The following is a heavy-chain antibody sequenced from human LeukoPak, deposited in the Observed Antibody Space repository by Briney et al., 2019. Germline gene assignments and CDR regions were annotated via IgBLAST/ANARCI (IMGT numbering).Heavy chain of an antibody. J-gene: IGHJ4*02. V-gene: IGHV3-48*01. D-gene: IGHD3-10*01. CDR3: ARCSYGSGSYGVAADY. CDR1: GFTFSSYS. CDR2: ISSSSSTI. Sequence: GGSLRLSCAASGFTFSSYSMNWVRQAPGKGLEWVSYISSSSSTIYYADSVKGRFTISRDNAKNSLYLQMNSLRAADTAVYYCARCSYGSGSYGVAADYWGQGALVTVSS.